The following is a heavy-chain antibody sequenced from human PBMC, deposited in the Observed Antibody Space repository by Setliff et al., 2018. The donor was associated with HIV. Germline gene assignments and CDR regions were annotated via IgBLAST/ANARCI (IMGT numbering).Heavy chain of an antibody. D-gene: IGHD4-4*01. Sequence: ASVKVSCKASGYTYTNFAIHWVRQAPGQRLGWMGWIIADNGDTEYSQKFQGRVTITRDTSASTAYMELSSLRSEDTAVYYCARDDYMLYSYYYGMDVWGQGTTVTVSS. CDR1: GYTYTNFA. CDR3: ARDDYMLYSYYYGMDV. CDR2: IIADNGDT. V-gene: IGHV1-3*01. J-gene: IGHJ6*02.